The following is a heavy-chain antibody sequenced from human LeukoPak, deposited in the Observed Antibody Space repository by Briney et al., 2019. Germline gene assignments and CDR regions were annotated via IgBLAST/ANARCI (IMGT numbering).Heavy chain of an antibody. Sequence: GASVKVSCKASGYTFTSYYMHWVRQAPGQGREWMGIINPSGGSTSYAQKFQGRVTITADESTSTAYMELSSLRSDDTAVYYCARDVGEEEVLYSSSWYYFDYWGQGTLVTVSS. V-gene: IGHV1-46*01. CDR1: GYTFTSYY. CDR2: INPSGGST. CDR3: ARDVGEEEVLYSSSWYYFDY. D-gene: IGHD6-13*01. J-gene: IGHJ4*02.